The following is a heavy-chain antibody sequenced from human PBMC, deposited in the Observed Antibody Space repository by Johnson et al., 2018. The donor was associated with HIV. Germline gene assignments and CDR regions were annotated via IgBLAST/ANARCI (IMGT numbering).Heavy chain of an antibody. Sequence: VQLVESGGGVVQPGKSLRLSCAASGFTFSSYDMHWVRQTTGKGLESVSGINWNGGSTGFADSVKGRFLISRDNAKNSLYLEMNSLRAEDTAVYYCAKGSGSGWLRDAFDIWGQGTMVTVSS. J-gene: IGHJ3*02. CDR2: INWNGGST. V-gene: IGHV3-20*04. CDR1: GFTFSSYD. D-gene: IGHD6-19*01. CDR3: AKGSGSGWLRDAFDI.